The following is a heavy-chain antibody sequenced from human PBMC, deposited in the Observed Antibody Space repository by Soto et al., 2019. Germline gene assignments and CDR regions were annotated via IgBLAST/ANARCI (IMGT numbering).Heavy chain of an antibody. CDR1: GFTFSSFG. Sequence: QVQLVESGGGVVQPGRSLRLSCAASGFTFSSFGMHWVRQAPGKGLEWVALISYDGSDEYYRDSVKGRFTISRDNSKHTLFLQVNSLRPEDTAVYYCAKDTSPGVSASSSDYWGQGALVTVSS. J-gene: IGHJ4*02. D-gene: IGHD2-2*01. V-gene: IGHV3-30*18. CDR3: AKDTSPGVSASSSDY. CDR2: ISYDGSDE.